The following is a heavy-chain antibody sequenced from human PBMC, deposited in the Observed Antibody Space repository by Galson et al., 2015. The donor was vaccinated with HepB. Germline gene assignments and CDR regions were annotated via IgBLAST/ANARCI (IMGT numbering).Heavy chain of an antibody. CDR1: GFTFDDYA. J-gene: IGHJ6*02. D-gene: IGHD4-11*01. Sequence: SLRLSCAASGFTFDDYAMHWVRQAPGKGLEWVSGISWNSGSIGYADSVKGRFTISRDNAKNSLYLQMNSLRAEDTALYYCAKANSNYDYYYGMDVWGQGTTVTVSS. V-gene: IGHV3-9*01. CDR3: AKANSNYDYYYGMDV. CDR2: ISWNSGSI.